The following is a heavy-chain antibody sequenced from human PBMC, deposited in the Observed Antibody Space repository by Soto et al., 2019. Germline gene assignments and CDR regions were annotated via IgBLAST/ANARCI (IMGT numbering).Heavy chain of an antibody. D-gene: IGHD2-2*01. V-gene: IGHV1-69*01. CDR1: VGTYRSHP. CDR2: IIPIFGTA. J-gene: IGHJ5*02. Sequence: VPETCMATVGTYRSHPISWVRQARGQGVEWMGGIIPIFGTANYAQKFQGRVTITADESTSKAYMELSSLRSEDTAVYYCAGGSAAARGRYFFDVWGQGTLVTVPS. CDR3: AGGSAAARGRYFFDV.